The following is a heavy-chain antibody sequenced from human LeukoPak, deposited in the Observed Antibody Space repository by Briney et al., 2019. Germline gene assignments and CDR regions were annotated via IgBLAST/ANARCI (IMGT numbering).Heavy chain of an antibody. J-gene: IGHJ4*02. V-gene: IGHV3-23*01. CDR3: ARNENSGWDYFDY. Sequence: PGGSLRLSCAASGFTFSSYAMSWVRQAPGKGLEWVSVIGGSNGITFYVGSVKGRFTISRDNSKDTLYLQMNSLRAEDTAVCYCARNENSGWDYFDYWGQGTMVTVSS. CDR1: GFTFSSYA. CDR2: IGGSNGIT. D-gene: IGHD5-12*01.